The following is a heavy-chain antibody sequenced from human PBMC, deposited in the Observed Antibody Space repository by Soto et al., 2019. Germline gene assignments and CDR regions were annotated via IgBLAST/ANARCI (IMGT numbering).Heavy chain of an antibody. V-gene: IGHV4-59*01. CDR1: GGSISSYY. CDR3: ASATGANAY. Sequence: SETLSLTCTVSGGSISSYYWSWIRQPPGKGLEWIGYIYYSGSTNYNPSLKSRVTISVDTSKNQFSLKLSSVTAADTAVYYCASATGANAYWGQGTLVTVSS. D-gene: IGHD2-8*01. J-gene: IGHJ4*02. CDR2: IYYSGST.